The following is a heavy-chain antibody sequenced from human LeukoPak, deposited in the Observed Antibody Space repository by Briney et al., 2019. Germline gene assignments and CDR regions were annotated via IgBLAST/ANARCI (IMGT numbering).Heavy chain of an antibody. Sequence: SSETLSLTCAVYGGSFSGYYWSWIRQPPGKGLEWIGYIYYSGSTNYNPSLKSRVTISVDTSKNQFSLKLSSVTAADTAVYYCARDGYDYWSGYNNDDYYYYYGMDVWGQGTTVTVSS. J-gene: IGHJ6*02. CDR2: IYYSGST. D-gene: IGHD3-3*01. V-gene: IGHV4-59*01. CDR3: ARDGYDYWSGYNNDDYYYYYGMDV. CDR1: GGSFSGYY.